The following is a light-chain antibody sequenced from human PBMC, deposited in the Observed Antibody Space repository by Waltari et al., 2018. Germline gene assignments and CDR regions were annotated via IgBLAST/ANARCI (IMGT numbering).Light chain of an antibody. V-gene: IGKV4-1*01. CDR3: QQYTTRPLT. CDR1: QSVLHTNNKDY. Sequence: DIVMTQSPDSLGVSLGERATIHCKPSQSVLHTNNKDYLAWYQQKPGQPPKLLIYWASTREFGVPDRFSGSGSGTSFTLTISSLQAEDVAVYYCQQYTTRPLTFGGGTKVEI. J-gene: IGKJ4*01. CDR2: WAS.